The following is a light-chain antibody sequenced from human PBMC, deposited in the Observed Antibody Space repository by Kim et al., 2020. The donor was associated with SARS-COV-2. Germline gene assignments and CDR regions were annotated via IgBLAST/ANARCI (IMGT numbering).Light chain of an antibody. Sequence: GQAYTPSTPGTGTDVVSNARASRYHRPPRRAPKVMIYEVSNRPSGVPHRFSGAKCGDAASLTISGLQAEDDADYYCSSYTSSNTVVFGGGTQLTVL. J-gene: IGLJ2*01. CDR2: EVS. CDR1: GTDVVSNAR. CDR3: SSYTSSNTVV. V-gene: IGLV2-18*02.